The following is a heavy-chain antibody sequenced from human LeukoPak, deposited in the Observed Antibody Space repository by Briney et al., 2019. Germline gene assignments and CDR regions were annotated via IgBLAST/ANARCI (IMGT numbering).Heavy chain of an antibody. J-gene: IGHJ4*02. V-gene: IGHV3-23*01. Sequence: PGGSLRLSCAASGFIFSSYAMSWVRQAPGRGLEWVSAISGSGGSTYYADSVKGRFTISRDNSKNTLYLQMNSLRIEDTAVYHCARDLSTYYCNDYWGQGTLVTVSS. D-gene: IGHD2/OR15-2a*01. CDR1: GFIFSSYA. CDR2: ISGSGGST. CDR3: ARDLSTYYCNDY.